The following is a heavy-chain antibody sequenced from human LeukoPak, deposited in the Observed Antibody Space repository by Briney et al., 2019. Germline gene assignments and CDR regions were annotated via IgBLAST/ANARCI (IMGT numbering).Heavy chain of an antibody. D-gene: IGHD5-24*01. Sequence: GGSLRLSCAVSGFNFISYSMNWVRQAPGKGLEWVSYISSSSSTMYYADSVKGRFTISRDNAKNSLYLQMNSLRAEDTAVYYCARVRWGSQDAFDIWGQGTMVTVSS. J-gene: IGHJ3*02. CDR1: GFNFISYS. CDR3: ARVRWGSQDAFDI. CDR2: ISSSSSTM. V-gene: IGHV3-48*04.